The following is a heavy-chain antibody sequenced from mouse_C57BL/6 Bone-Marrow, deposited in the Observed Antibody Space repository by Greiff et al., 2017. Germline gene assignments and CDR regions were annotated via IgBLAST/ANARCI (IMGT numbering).Heavy chain of an antibody. J-gene: IGHJ4*01. CDR3: ARKFKGAMDD. CDR1: GYTFTSYW. Sequence: QVQLQQPGAELVMPGASVKLSCKASGYTFTSYWMHWVKQRPGQGLEWIGEIDPSDSYTNYNQKFKGKSTLTVDKSSSTAYMQLSSLTSEDSAVYYCARKFKGAMDDWGQGTSVTVSS. V-gene: IGHV1-69*01. CDR2: IDPSDSYT.